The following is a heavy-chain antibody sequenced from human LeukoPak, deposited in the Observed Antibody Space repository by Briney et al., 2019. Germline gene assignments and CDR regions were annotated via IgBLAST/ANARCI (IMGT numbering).Heavy chain of an antibody. V-gene: IGHV4-34*01. J-gene: IGHJ6*02. D-gene: IGHD3-10*01. CDR1: GGSFSGYY. CDR2: INHSGST. Sequence: SENLSLTCAVYGGSFSGYYWSWIRQPPGKGLEWIGEINHSGSTNYNPSLKSRVTISVDTSKNQFSLKLSSVTAADTAVYYCARVYGSGSYYYYYYYGMDVWGQGTTVTVSS. CDR3: ARVYGSGSYYYYYYYGMDV.